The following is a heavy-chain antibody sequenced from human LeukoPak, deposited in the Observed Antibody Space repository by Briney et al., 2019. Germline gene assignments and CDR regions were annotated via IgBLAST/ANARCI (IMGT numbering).Heavy chain of an antibody. CDR2: IKSKRDGGTA. CDR1: GFTFSSDA. V-gene: IGHV3-15*01. CDR3: STDRGVTS. J-gene: IGHJ5*02. D-gene: IGHD3-10*01. Sequence: GGSLRLSCAASGFTFSSDAMNWVRQAPGKGLEWVGRIKSKRDGGTADYAAPVKGRFTISRDDSRNTLYLQMNSLETEDTAVYYCSTDRGVTSWGQGTLVTVSS.